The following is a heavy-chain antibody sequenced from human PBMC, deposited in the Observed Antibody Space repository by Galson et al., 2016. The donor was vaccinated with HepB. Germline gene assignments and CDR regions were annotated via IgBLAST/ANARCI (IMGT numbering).Heavy chain of an antibody. V-gene: IGHV4-34*01. Sequence: SETLSLTCAVYGGPFSGYFWSWIRQPPGKGLEWIGEINHSGNTNYNSSLKSRVTISADTSKNHFSLKLNSVTAADTAVYYCARDMDGSTGWADAFDIWGQGTLVTVSS. CDR3: ARDMDGSTGWADAFDI. CDR2: INHSGNT. J-gene: IGHJ3*02. CDR1: GGPFSGYF. D-gene: IGHD1-14*01.